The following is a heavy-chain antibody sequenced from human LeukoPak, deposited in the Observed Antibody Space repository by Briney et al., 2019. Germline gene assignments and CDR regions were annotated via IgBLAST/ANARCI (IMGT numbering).Heavy chain of an antibody. CDR2: TYYRSKWYN. CDR1: GDSVSSNSAA. J-gene: IGHJ4*02. D-gene: IGHD1-7*01. Sequence: SQTLSLTCAISGDSVSSNSAAWNWIRQSPSRGLEWLGRTYYRSKWYNDYAVSVKSRITINPDTSKNQFSLQLNSVTPEDTAVYSCARGNWNYGLQFVSTIDYWAREPWSPSPQ. V-gene: IGHV6-1*01. CDR3: ARGNWNYGLQFVSTIDY.